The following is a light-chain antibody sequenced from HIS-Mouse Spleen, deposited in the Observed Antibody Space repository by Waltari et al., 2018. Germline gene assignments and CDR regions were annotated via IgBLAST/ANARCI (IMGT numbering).Light chain of an antibody. V-gene: IGLV3-10*01. Sequence: SYELPQPPSVSVSPGQTARITCSGDALPKKYAYWYQQKSGQAPLLVIYEDSKRPSGIPERFSGSSSGKMATLTISGAQVEDEADYYCNSTDSSGNHRVFGGGTKLTVL. CDR3: NSTDSSGNHRV. CDR1: ALPKKY. J-gene: IGLJ2*01. CDR2: EDS.